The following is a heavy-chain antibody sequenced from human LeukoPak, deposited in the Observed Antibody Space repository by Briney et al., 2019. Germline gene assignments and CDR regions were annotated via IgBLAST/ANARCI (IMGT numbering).Heavy chain of an antibody. CDR3: ARGGFGESFDY. CDR1: GGSISSSSYY. Sequence: SETLSLTCTVSGGSISSSSYYWGWIRQPPGKGLEWIGSIYYSGSTNYNPSLKSRVTISVDTSKNQFSLKLSSVTAADTAVYYCARGGFGESFDYWGQGTLVTVSS. J-gene: IGHJ4*02. D-gene: IGHD3-10*01. CDR2: IYYSGST. V-gene: IGHV4-39*07.